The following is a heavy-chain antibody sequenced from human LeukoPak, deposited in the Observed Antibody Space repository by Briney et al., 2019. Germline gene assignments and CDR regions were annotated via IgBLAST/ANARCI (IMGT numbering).Heavy chain of an antibody. Sequence: PSETLSLTCAVSGDSISSYNWWPWVRQPPGKGLEWIGEISLSGSPSYNPSLKSRVTISVDKSKNQFSLELSSVTAADTAVYYCARGSGGGNWGQGTLVTVSS. CDR2: ISLSGSP. V-gene: IGHV4-4*02. D-gene: IGHD3-16*01. CDR1: GDSISSYNW. J-gene: IGHJ4*02. CDR3: ARGSGGGN.